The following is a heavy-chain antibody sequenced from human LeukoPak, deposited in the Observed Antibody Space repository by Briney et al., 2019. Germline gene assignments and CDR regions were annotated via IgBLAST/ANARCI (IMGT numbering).Heavy chain of an antibody. CDR2: INHSGST. CDR1: GGSFSGYY. Sequence: SETLSLTCAVYGGSFSGYYWSWIRQPPGKGLEWIGEINHSGSTNYNPSLKSRVTISVDTSKNQFSLKLSSVTAADTAVYYCARAARGSLVRYFQHWGQGTLVTVSS. V-gene: IGHV4-34*01. J-gene: IGHJ1*01. D-gene: IGHD6-13*01. CDR3: ARAARGSLVRYFQH.